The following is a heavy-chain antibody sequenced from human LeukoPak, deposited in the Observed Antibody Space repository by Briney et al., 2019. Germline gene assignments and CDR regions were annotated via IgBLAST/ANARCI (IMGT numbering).Heavy chain of an antibody. CDR2: IIPIFGTA. CDR3: ARGDYDSSGYYYPPDY. J-gene: IGHJ4*02. D-gene: IGHD3-22*01. CDR1: GGTFSSYA. Sequence: SVKVSCKASGGTFSSYAISWVRQAPGQGLEWMGRIIPIFGTANYAQKFQGRVTITTDESTSTAYMELSSLRSEDTAVYYCARGDYDSSGYYYPPDYWGQGTLVTVSS. V-gene: IGHV1-69*05.